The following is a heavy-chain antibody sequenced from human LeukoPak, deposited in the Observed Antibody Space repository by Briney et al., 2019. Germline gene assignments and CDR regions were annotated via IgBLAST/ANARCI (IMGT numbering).Heavy chain of an antibody. V-gene: IGHV4-59*08. Sequence: SETLSLTCTVSGGSISSYYWSWIRQPPGTGLEWIGYIYYSGITNYNPSLKSRVTMSVDTSKNQFSLKLSSVTAADTAVYYCARAGGGDCYPFDYWGQGTLVTVSS. D-gene: IGHD2-21*02. CDR1: GGSISSYY. CDR2: IYYSGIT. CDR3: ARAGGGDCYPFDY. J-gene: IGHJ4*02.